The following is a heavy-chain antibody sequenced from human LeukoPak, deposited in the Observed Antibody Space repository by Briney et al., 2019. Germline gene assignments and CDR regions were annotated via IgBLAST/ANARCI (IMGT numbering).Heavy chain of an antibody. Sequence: GGSLRLSCAASGFTFSDNYMIWLRQAPGKGLEWISYISDTGDTTYYADPVKGRFTISRDNAKNSLYLQMNSLRAEDTAVYYCARARKGYYFDYWGQGTLVTVSS. CDR3: ARARKGYYFDY. D-gene: IGHD1-14*01. V-gene: IGHV3-11*04. J-gene: IGHJ4*02. CDR2: ISDTGDTT. CDR1: GFTFSDNY.